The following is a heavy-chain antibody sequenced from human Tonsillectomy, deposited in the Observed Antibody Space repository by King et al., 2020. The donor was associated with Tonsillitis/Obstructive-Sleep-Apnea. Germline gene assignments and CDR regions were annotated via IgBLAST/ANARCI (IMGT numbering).Heavy chain of an antibody. CDR2: ISGYNGNT. D-gene: IGHD3-9*01. CDR3: ARVGGFDWFGRDPLFDY. CDR1: GYTFTSYG. Sequence: QLVQSGAEVKKPGASVKVSCKASGYTFTSYGISWVRQAPGQGLEWMGWISGYNGNTNYEQKLQGRVTMTTYTTTSTTYMELRSARSDDTAVYYCARVGGFDWFGRDPLFDYWGQGTLVTVPS. J-gene: IGHJ4*02. V-gene: IGHV1-18*01.